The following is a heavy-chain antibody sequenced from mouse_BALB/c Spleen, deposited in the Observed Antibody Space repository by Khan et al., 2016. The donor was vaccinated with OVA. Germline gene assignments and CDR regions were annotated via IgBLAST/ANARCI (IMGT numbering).Heavy chain of an antibody. CDR2: IDPSDSET. Sequence: VQLQQSGAELVRPGASVKLSCKASGYTFTSYWMNWVKQRPGQGLEWIGVIDPSDSETHYNQMFKDKATLTVDKSSSTAYMQLSSLTSEDSAVYYCARGDGNSLYWYFDVWGAGTTVTVSS. V-gene: IGHV1-61*01. CDR3: ARGDGNSLYWYFDV. CDR1: GYTFTSYW. D-gene: IGHD2-1*01. J-gene: IGHJ1*01.